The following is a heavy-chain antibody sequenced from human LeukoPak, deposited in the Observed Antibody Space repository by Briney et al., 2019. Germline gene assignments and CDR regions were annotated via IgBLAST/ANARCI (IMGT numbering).Heavy chain of an antibody. Sequence: PSETLSLTCTVSGGSISSFYWNWIRQPPGEGLEWIGYIYHSESTNYNPSLKARFTISADTSKNQFSLKMSSVTAADTAVYYCARRTSYSGATSLYWGQGTLVTLSS. D-gene: IGHD1-26*01. CDR2: IYHSEST. CDR1: GGSISSFY. V-gene: IGHV4-59*01. CDR3: ARRTSYSGATSLY. J-gene: IGHJ4*02.